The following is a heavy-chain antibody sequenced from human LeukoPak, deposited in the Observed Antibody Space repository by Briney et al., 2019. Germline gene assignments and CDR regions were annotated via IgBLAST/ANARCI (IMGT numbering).Heavy chain of an antibody. J-gene: IGHJ4*02. D-gene: IGHD3-16*01. V-gene: IGHV1-2*02. CDR1: GYTFTSYG. CDR3: ARDHGGAIDY. Sequence: ASVKVSCKASGYTFTSYGISWVRQAPGQGLEWMGWINPNSGGTNYAQKFQGRVTMTRDTSISTAYMELSRLRSDDTAVYYCARDHGGAIDYWGQGTLVTVSS. CDR2: INPNSGGT.